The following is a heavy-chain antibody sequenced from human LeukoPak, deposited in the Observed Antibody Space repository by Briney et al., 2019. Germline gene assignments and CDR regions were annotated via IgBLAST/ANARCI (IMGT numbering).Heavy chain of an antibody. CDR2: IIPIFGTA. CDR1: GGTFISYA. V-gene: IGHV1-69*13. Sequence: ASVKVSCKASGGTFISYAISWVRQAPGQGLEWMGGIIPIFGTANYAQKFQGRVTITADESTSTAYMELSSLRSEDTAVYYCASGGSYYYYGMDVWGQGTTVTVSS. D-gene: IGHD1-26*01. CDR3: ASGGSYYYYGMDV. J-gene: IGHJ6*02.